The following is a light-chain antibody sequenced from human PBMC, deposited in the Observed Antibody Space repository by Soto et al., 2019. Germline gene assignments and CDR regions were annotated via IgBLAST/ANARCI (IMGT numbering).Light chain of an antibody. Sequence: QSALTQPASVSGSPGQSITISCTGTNSDVGGYNYVSWYQQHPGKAPKLMIYDVSNRPSGVSNRFSGSKSGNTASLTISGLQAEDEADYYCSSYTSSSTLSVFGGGTKVTVL. J-gene: IGLJ2*01. CDR2: DVS. V-gene: IGLV2-14*01. CDR3: SSYTSSSTLSV. CDR1: NSDVGGYNY.